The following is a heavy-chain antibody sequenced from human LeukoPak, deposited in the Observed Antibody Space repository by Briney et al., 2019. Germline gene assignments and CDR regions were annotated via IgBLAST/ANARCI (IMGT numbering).Heavy chain of an antibody. D-gene: IGHD1-26*01. CDR3: AREKGGSPMYNYYGMDV. CDR1: GFTFSSDA. J-gene: IGHJ6*02. V-gene: IGHV3-23*01. CDR2: INGSGDKT. Sequence: PGGSLRLSCAASGFTFSSDAMNWVRQRPGKGLEWVSVINGSGDKTYYADSVKGRFTISRDNSKNTLYLQMNSLRAEDTAVYYCAREKGGSPMYNYYGMDVWGQGTTVTVSS.